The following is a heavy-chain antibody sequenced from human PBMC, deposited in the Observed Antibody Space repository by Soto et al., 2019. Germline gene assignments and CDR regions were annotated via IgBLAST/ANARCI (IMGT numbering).Heavy chain of an antibody. CDR1: VDSVNNYY. Sequence: PSGALSLPCTGSVDSVNNYYCTWIRQPPGKGLEWIGYIYDSGSTSYNPSLKSRLTISVDTSKNLFSLKLNSVTAADTAIYYCARGTKYYYQGMDVWGQGTTVTVSS. J-gene: IGHJ6*02. CDR3: ARGTKYYYQGMDV. CDR2: IYDSGST. V-gene: IGHV4-59*02.